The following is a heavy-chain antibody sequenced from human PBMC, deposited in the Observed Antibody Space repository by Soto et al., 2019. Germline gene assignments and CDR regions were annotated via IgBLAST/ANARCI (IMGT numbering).Heavy chain of an antibody. V-gene: IGHV1-69*01. D-gene: IGHD1-26*01. CDR1: GGTFSSYA. CDR2: IIPIFGTA. J-gene: IGHJ4*02. CDR3: ARDRGIVGATGYFDY. Sequence: QVQLVQSGAEVKKPGSSVKVSCKASGGTFSSYAISWVRQAPGQGREWMGGIIPIFGTANYAQKFQGRVTTTADESTSTAYMELSSLRSEDTDVYYCARDRGIVGATGYFDYWGQGTLVTVSS.